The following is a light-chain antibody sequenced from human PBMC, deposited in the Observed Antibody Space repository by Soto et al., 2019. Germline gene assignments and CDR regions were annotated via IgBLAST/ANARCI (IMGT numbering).Light chain of an antibody. V-gene: IGLV1-40*01. Sequence: QSVLTQPPSVSGAPGQRGTISCTGSSSNIGAVYDVHWYQQLPGTAPKLLIYGNSNRPEGVPDRFSGSKSGTSASLAITGLQAEDEADYYCQSYDSSLSGSIFVGGTKLTVL. CDR3: QSYDSSLSGSI. CDR2: GNS. CDR1: SSNIGAVYD. J-gene: IGLJ2*01.